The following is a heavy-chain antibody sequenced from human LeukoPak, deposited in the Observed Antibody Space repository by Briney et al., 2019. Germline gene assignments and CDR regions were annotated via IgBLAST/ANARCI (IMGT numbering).Heavy chain of an antibody. CDR1: GYTFTSYG. CDR2: ISAYNGNT. J-gene: IGHJ5*02. Sequence: GASVKVSCKASGYTFTSYGISWVRQAPGQGLEWMGWISAYNGNTNYAQKLQGRVTMTTDTSTSTAYMELRSLRSGDTAVYYCARARRNYHRDNWFDPWGQGTLVTVSS. D-gene: IGHD1-7*01. V-gene: IGHV1-18*01. CDR3: ARARRNYHRDNWFDP.